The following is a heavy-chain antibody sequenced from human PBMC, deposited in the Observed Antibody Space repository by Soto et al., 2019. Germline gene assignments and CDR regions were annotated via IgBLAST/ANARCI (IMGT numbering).Heavy chain of an antibody. V-gene: IGHV4-59*12. CDR3: ARGPPFGY. CDR2: MYYSGST. D-gene: IGHD3-10*01. CDR1: GGSISGYY. J-gene: IGHJ4*02. Sequence: PSETLSLTCTVSGGSISGYYWSWIRQPPGKGLEWIGYMYYSGSTNYNPSLKSRVTISVDTSKNQFPLKLSSVTAADTAVYYCARGPPFGYWGQGTLVTVSS.